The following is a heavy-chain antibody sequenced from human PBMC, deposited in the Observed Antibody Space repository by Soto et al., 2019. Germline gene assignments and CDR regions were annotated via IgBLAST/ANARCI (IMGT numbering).Heavy chain of an antibody. CDR1: GFTFSSYG. CDR3: ARDGYSCYDSSDAFDI. J-gene: IGHJ3*02. V-gene: IGHV3-33*01. D-gene: IGHD5-12*01. CDR2: IWYDGSNK. Sequence: QVQLVESGGGVVQPGRSLRLSCAASGFTFSSYGMHWVRQAPGKGLEWVAVIWYDGSNKCYADSVKGRFTISRDNSKNTLDLQMNSLRAEDTAVYYCARDGYSCYDSSDAFDIWGQGTMVTVSS.